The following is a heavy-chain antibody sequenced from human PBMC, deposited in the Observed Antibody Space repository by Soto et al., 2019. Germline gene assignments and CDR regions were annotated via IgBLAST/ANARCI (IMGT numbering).Heavy chain of an antibody. V-gene: IGHV3-66*01. CDR2: IYSGGST. J-gene: IGHJ4*02. CDR3: ARDLGSAAGQSHHKTSDY. Sequence: GGSLRLSCASSGCTGISNYMSLVRQAPGKGLEWVSVIYSGGSTYYADSVKGRFTISRDNSKNTLYLQMNSLRAEDTAVYYCARDLGSAAGQSHHKTSDYWGQGTLVPVSS. CDR1: GCTGISNY. D-gene: IGHD6-13*01.